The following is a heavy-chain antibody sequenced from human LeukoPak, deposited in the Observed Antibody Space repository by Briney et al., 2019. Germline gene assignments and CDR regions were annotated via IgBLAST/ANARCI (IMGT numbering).Heavy chain of an antibody. J-gene: IGHJ4*02. CDR2: IWYDGRNK. D-gene: IGHD6-19*01. CDR3: ARDLSIAVFDY. CDR1: GFTFTSYG. Sequence: GGSLRLSCAASGFTFTSYGAHWVRQAPGKGLEWVAVIWYDGRNKYYVDSVEGRFTISRDNSKNTVYLQMNSLRAEDTAVYFCARDLSIAVFDYWGQGTLVTVSS. V-gene: IGHV3-33*01.